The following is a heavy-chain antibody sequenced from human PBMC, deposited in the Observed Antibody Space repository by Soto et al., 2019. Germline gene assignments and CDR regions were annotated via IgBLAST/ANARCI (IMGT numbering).Heavy chain of an antibody. CDR3: ARLLGTMDV. D-gene: IGHD5-12*01. Sequence: SETLSLTCAVYGGSFSGYYWTWIRQPPGKGLEWVGEINHSGSTNYNPSLKSRVTITKDTSKNQVVLTMTNMDPVDTATYYCARLLGTMDVWGKGTTVTVSS. J-gene: IGHJ6*03. CDR2: INHSGST. CDR1: GGSFSGYY. V-gene: IGHV4-34*01.